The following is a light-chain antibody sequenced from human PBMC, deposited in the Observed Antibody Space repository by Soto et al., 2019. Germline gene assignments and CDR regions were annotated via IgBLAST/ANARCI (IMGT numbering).Light chain of an antibody. CDR1: RGISNY. CDR2: AAS. J-gene: IGKJ4*01. Sequence: DIQMTQSPSSLSASLGDRVTITCRASRGISNYLAWYQQKPGKVPKLLIYAASTLQSGAPSRFSGSGSGRDFTLTISSLQPEDVATYYCQKYDSAPLTCGGGTKV. V-gene: IGKV1-27*01. CDR3: QKYDSAPLT.